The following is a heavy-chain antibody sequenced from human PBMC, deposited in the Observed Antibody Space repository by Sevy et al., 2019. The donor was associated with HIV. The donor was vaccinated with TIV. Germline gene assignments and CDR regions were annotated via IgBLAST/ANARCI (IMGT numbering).Heavy chain of an antibody. CDR3: TTVGVPNGGSEAFDT. Sequence: GGSLRLSCAASGFTFSIIYMNWVRQSPGKGLEWVGRMKSKTDGGTTDYAAPVKDRFTMSSDDSKNTLYLQMTSLKADDTAVEYCTTVGVPNGGSEAFDTWGQGTMVTVSS. J-gene: IGHJ3*02. CDR1: GFTFSIIY. V-gene: IGHV3-15*01. D-gene: IGHD3-16*01. CDR2: MKSKTDGGTT.